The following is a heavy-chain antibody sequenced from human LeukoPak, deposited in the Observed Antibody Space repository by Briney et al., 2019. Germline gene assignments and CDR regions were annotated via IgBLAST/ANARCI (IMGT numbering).Heavy chain of an antibody. D-gene: IGHD2-15*01. CDR3: ARGVRGGPRAADY. Sequence: GGSLRLSCAASGFTFSSYWMHWVRQAPGKGLVWVSRINSDGSSTSYADSVKGRFTISRDNAKNTLYLQMNSLRAEDTAVYYCARGVRGGPRAADYWGQGTLVTVSS. J-gene: IGHJ4*02. V-gene: IGHV3-74*01. CDR1: GFTFSSYW. CDR2: INSDGSST.